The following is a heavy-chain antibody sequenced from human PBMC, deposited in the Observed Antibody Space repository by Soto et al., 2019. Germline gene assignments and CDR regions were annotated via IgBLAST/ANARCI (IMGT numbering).Heavy chain of an antibody. CDR2: ICHSGST. CDR1: SGSISSSNW. D-gene: IGHD3-9*01. J-gene: IGHJ6*03. Sequence: SETLSLTCAVSSGSISSSNWWSWVRQPPGKGLEWIGEICHSGSTNYNPSLKSRVTISVDKSKNQFSLKLSSVTAADTAVYYCASLVFDWSPTPYYYYYYMDVWGKGTTVTVSS. V-gene: IGHV4-4*02. CDR3: ASLVFDWSPTPYYYYYYMDV.